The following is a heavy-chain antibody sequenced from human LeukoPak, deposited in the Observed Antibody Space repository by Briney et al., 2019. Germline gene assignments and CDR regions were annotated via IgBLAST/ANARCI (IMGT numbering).Heavy chain of an antibody. CDR3: AKDSGELTGDFWGPYYFDY. J-gene: IGHJ4*02. D-gene: IGHD7-27*01. CDR2: ISGSGGST. Sequence: GGSLRLSCAASGFTFSSYAMSWVRQAPGKGLEWVSAISGSGGSTYYADSVKGRFTISRGNSKNTLYLQMNSLRAEDTAVYYCAKDSGELTGDFWGPYYFDYWGQGTLVTVSS. CDR1: GFTFSSYA. V-gene: IGHV3-23*01.